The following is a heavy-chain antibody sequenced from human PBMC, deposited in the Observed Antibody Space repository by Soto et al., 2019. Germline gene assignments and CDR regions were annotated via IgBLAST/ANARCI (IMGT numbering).Heavy chain of an antibody. CDR2: IYHSGGA. Sequence: SETLSLTCTVSGDSITSGGYYWSWLRQPPGKGLEWIGYIYHSGGASYNPSLRGRAVISIDTSKSQFSLRLNAVTAADTATYYCARDYYGAGSQYYYYGMEVWGQGTTVTVYS. J-gene: IGHJ6*02. D-gene: IGHD3-10*01. CDR3: ARDYYGAGSQYYYYGMEV. CDR1: GDSITSGGYY. V-gene: IGHV4-31*03.